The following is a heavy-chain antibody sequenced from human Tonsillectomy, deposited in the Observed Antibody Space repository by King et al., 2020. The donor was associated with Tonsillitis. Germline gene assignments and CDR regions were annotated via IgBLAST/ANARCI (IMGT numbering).Heavy chain of an antibody. Sequence: QLVQSGAEVKKPGASVKVSCQASGYTFTSYYMHWVRQAPGQGLEWMGIINPSGGSTSYAQKFQGRVTMTRDTSTSTVYMELSSLRSEDTAVYYCASASSSLYGMDVWGQGTTVTVSS. J-gene: IGHJ6*02. CDR2: INPSGGST. V-gene: IGHV1-46*01. D-gene: IGHD6-6*01. CDR3: ASASSSLYGMDV. CDR1: GYTFTSYY.